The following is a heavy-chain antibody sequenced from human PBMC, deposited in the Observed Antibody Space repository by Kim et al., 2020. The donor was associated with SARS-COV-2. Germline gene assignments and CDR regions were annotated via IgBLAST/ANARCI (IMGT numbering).Heavy chain of an antibody. CDR3: ARDDSGWKDYFDY. J-gene: IGHJ4*02. Sequence: GGSLRLSCAASGFTFSSYAMHWVRQAPGKGLEWVAVISYDGSNKYYADSVKGRFTISRDNSKNTLYLQMNSLRAEDTAVYYCARDDSGWKDYFDYWGQGTLVTVSS. D-gene: IGHD6-19*01. CDR2: ISYDGSNK. CDR1: GFTFSSYA. V-gene: IGHV3-30*04.